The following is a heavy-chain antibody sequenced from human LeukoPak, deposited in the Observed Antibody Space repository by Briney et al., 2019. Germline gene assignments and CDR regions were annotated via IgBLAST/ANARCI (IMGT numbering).Heavy chain of an antibody. Sequence: GGSLRLSCAASRFTFSGYYMSWIRQAPGKGLEWVSLISWHGGNPYYADSVKGRFTISRDNSKNSVYLQMNNVRTEDTALYYCAKSVVGGEGAFYFDQWGQGTLVTVSS. CDR1: RFTFSGYY. J-gene: IGHJ4*02. CDR3: AKSVVGGEGAFYFDQ. V-gene: IGHV3-43*01. CDR2: ISWHGGNP. D-gene: IGHD6-19*01.